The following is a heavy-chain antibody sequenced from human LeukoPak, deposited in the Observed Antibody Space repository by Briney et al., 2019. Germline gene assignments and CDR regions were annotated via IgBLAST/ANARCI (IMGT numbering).Heavy chain of an antibody. D-gene: IGHD6-13*01. CDR1: GFTVSSNY. J-gene: IGHJ4*02. V-gene: IGHV3-66*01. CDR2: IYSGGST. Sequence: GGSLRLSCAASGFTVSSNYMSWVRQAPGKGLEWVSVIYSGGSTYYADSVKGRFTISRDNSKNSLYLQMNSLRAEDTAVYYCARDSYYKGYSSSQGGDYWGQGTLVTVSS. CDR3: ARDSYYKGYSSSQGGDY.